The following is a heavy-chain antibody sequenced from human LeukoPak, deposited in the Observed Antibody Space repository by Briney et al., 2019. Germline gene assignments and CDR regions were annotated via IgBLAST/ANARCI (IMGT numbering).Heavy chain of an antibody. CDR3: ARGSSGWSPYDY. CDR1: GGSISSYY. D-gene: IGHD6-19*01. Sequence: PSEALSLTCTVSGGSISSYYWSWIRKPAGKGLEWIGRISTTGSTNYSPSLKSRVTMSVDTSKNQFSLKLASVTAADTAVYYCARGSSGWSPYDYWGQGTLVTVSS. CDR2: ISTTGST. J-gene: IGHJ4*02. V-gene: IGHV4-4*07.